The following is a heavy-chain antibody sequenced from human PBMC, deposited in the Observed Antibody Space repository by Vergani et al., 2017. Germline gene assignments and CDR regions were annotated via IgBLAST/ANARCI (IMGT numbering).Heavy chain of an antibody. Sequence: EVQLLESGGGLVQPGGSLRLSCAASGFTFSSYSLNWFRQHPGRGLEWVSYISSGSSTKYYADSVKGRFTISRDNAKNSLYVQMNSLRDEDTAVYYCARDPTGSYYDFWSGYYSSNAFDIWGQGTMVTVSS. CDR3: ARDPTGSYYDFWSGYYSSNAFDI. J-gene: IGHJ3*02. D-gene: IGHD3-3*01. CDR1: GFTFSSYS. CDR2: ISSGSSTK. V-gene: IGHV3-48*02.